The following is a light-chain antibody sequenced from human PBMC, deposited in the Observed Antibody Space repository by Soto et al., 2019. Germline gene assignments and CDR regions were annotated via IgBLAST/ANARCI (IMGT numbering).Light chain of an antibody. CDR1: QRVSSN. CDR3: QQYNNWPPWT. V-gene: IGKV3-15*01. Sequence: EIVMTQSPATLSVSPGERATLSCSASQRVSSNLAWYQQKPGQAPRLLIYGASTRATGIPARFSGSGSETEFTLTISSLQSEDFAVYYCQQYNNWPPWTFGQGTKVEIK. CDR2: GAS. J-gene: IGKJ1*01.